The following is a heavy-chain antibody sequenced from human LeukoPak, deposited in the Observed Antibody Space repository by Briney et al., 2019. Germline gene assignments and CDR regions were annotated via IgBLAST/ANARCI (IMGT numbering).Heavy chain of an antibody. V-gene: IGHV4-59*01. D-gene: IGHD1-1*01. J-gene: IGHJ6*03. CDR2: VDHTGST. CDR1: DDSITMYY. Sequence: SETLSLTCSVSDDSITMYYWTWIRQPPGKGLEGIGYVDHTGSTNFNPSLNGRVSISRDTTRNLFSLMLRSVTAAATAVYFCARGRVSSSTWYSTYYYYFYMDVWGKGTTVTVSS. CDR3: ARGRVSSSTWYSTYYYYFYMDV.